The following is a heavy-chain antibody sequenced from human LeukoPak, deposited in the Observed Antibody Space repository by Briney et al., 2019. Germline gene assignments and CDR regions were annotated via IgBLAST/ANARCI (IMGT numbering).Heavy chain of an antibody. CDR3: ARMAGPYCSSTSCHLDY. CDR2: INPNSGGT. D-gene: IGHD2-2*01. CDR1: GYTFTGYY. J-gene: IGHJ4*02. Sequence: ASVKVSCKASGYTFTGYYMHWVRRAPGQGLEWMGWINPNSGGTNYAQKFQGRVTMTRDTSISTAYMELSRLRSDDTAVYYCARMAGPYCSSTSCHLDYWGQGTLVTVSS. V-gene: IGHV1-2*02.